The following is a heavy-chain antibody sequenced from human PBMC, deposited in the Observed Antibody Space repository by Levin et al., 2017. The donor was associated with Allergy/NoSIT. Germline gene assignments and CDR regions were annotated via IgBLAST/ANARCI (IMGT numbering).Heavy chain of an antibody. D-gene: IGHD4-11*01. J-gene: IGHJ5*02. Sequence: SETLSLTCTVSGGSISSSSYYWGWIRQPPGKGLEWIGSIYYSGSTYYNPSLKSRVTISVDTSKNQFSLKLSSVTAADTAVYYCARDHYSNYESLSWFDPWGQGTLVTVSS. CDR1: GGSISSSSYY. V-gene: IGHV4-39*07. CDR3: ARDHYSNYESLSWFDP. CDR2: IYYSGST.